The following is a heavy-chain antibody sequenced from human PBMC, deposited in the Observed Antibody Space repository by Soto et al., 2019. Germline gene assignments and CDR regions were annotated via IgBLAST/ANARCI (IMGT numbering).Heavy chain of an antibody. CDR2: INNGGGT. D-gene: IGHD6-19*01. Sequence: QVQLVQSGAEVTKPGASVKVSCKASQYTFSNYYLHWVRQAPGQRPEWMGWINNGGGTIYAQEFQGRLTMTRDTSITTAYMERSRLSSDDTSFYYCATSSDWSPLLDYWGQGTLVTVSS. CDR3: ATSSDWSPLLDY. J-gene: IGHJ4*02. CDR1: QYTFSNYY. V-gene: IGHV1-2*02.